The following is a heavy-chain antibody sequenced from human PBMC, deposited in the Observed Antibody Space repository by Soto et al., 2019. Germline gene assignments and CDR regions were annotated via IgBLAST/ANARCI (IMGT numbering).Heavy chain of an antibody. Sequence: GGSLRLSCAASGFTFSSYGMHWVRQAPGKGLEWVAVIWYDGSNKYYADSVKGRFTISRDNSKNTLYLQMNSLRAEDTAVYYCAKTPHDSSGYYFDYWGQGTLVTVSS. CDR1: GFTFSSYG. D-gene: IGHD3-22*01. V-gene: IGHV3-33*06. CDR2: IWYDGSNK. CDR3: AKTPHDSSGYYFDY. J-gene: IGHJ4*02.